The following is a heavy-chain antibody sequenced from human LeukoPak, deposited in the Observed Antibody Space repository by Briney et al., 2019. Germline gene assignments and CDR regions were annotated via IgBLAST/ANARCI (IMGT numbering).Heavy chain of an antibody. Sequence: GGSLRLSCAASGFIFSNFGMHWVRQAPGKGLEWVAIISYDGSDKYYADSVKGRFTISRDNSKNILYLQMNSLRTEDTAVYSCVKAGEGLWFGGIRWHAFDIWGQGTLVTVS. J-gene: IGHJ3*02. CDR1: GFIFSNFG. D-gene: IGHD3-10*01. CDR2: ISYDGSDK. V-gene: IGHV3-30*18. CDR3: VKAGEGLWFGGIRWHAFDI.